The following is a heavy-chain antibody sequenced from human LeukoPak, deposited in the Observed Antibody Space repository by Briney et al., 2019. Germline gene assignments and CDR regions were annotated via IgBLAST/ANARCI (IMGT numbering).Heavy chain of an antibody. V-gene: IGHV2-5*02. D-gene: IGHD2-8*01. Sequence: SGPALVKPTQTLTLTCTFSGFSLSTSGLGVGWIRQPPGKALEWLALIYWDDDKRYSPSLKSRLTITEDTSKNQVVLTMTNMDPVDTATYFCGHKGPNGTPDYWGQGTLVTVSS. CDR2: IYWDDDK. J-gene: IGHJ4*02. CDR3: GHKGPNGTPDY. CDR1: GFSLSTSGLG.